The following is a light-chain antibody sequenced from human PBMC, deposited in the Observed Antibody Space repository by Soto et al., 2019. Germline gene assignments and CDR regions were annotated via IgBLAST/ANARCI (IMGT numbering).Light chain of an antibody. CDR1: QSVSSN. J-gene: IGKJ5*01. V-gene: IGKV3-11*01. CDR3: QQRHMWPIT. Sequence: NVLTQSPATLSVSPGERATLSCRASQSVSSNLAWYQQKPGQAPRLLIYDAYNRATGIPPRFSGSGSGTDFTLTISSLEPEDSAVYYCQQRHMWPITFGQGTRLEI. CDR2: DAY.